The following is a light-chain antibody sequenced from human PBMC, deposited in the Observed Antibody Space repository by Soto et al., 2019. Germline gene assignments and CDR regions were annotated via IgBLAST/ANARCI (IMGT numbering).Light chain of an antibody. CDR1: QSISSY. CDR3: QQSYSTPKT. Sequence: DIQMTQSPSSLSASVGDRVTITCRASQSISSYLNWYQQKPGKAPKLLIYAASSLQSGVPSRFSVSGSGTDFTLAISSLQPEDFATYYCQQSYSTPKTFGRGTKVDIK. CDR2: AAS. V-gene: IGKV1-39*01. J-gene: IGKJ1*01.